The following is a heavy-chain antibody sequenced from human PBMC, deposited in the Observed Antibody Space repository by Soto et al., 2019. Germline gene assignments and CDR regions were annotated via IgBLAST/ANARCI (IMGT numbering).Heavy chain of an antibody. D-gene: IGHD3-3*01. J-gene: IGHJ6*02. Sequence: GGSLRLSCAASGFTVSSNYMSWVRQAPGKGLEWVSVIYSGGSTYYADSVKGRFTISRDNSKNTLYLQMNSLRAEDTAVYYCARVREAIRRGDYYGMDVWGQGTTVTVSS. V-gene: IGHV3-66*01. CDR2: IYSGGST. CDR3: ARVREAIRRGDYYGMDV. CDR1: GFTVSSNY.